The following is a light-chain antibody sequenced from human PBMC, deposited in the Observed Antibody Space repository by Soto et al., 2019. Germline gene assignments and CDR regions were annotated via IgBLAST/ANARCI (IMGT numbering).Light chain of an antibody. Sequence: QSALTQPDSVSGSPGQSITISCTGTSSDVGRYNYVSWYQQHPGKAPKLILYEVTNRPSGVSNRFSGSKSGNTASLTITGLQADDEADYYCSTWGGRGVFGTGTKVTVL. CDR1: SSDVGRYNY. J-gene: IGLJ1*01. V-gene: IGLV2-14*01. CDR3: STWGGRGV. CDR2: EVT.